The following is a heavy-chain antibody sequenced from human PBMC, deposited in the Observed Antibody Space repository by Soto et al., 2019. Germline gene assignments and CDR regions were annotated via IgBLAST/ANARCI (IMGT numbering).Heavy chain of an antibody. J-gene: IGHJ4*02. CDR2: ISARGGSS. D-gene: IGHD5-12*01. Sequence: DVQLLESGGGLVQPGGSLRLSCAASGFPFSSYAMVWVRQAPGKGLEWVAVISARGGSSYFADSVKGRFTLSRDNSKNELSLEMNSLRAEDTAIYFCAKGSIEYSASVDNWGQGTLVVVSS. V-gene: IGHV3-23*01. CDR1: GFPFSSYA. CDR3: AKGSIEYSASVDN.